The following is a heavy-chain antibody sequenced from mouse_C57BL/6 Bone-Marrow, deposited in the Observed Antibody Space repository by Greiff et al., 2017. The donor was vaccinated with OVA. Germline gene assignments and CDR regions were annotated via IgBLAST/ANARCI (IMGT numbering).Heavy chain of an antibody. J-gene: IGHJ4*01. D-gene: IGHD1-1*01. CDR1: GYTFTSYW. V-gene: IGHV1-64*01. CDR2: IHPNRGST. CDR3: ARPGGVVATRYAMDY. Sequence: VQLQQSGAELVKPGASVKLSCKASGYTFTSYWMHWVKQRPGQGLEWIGMIHPNRGSTNYNEKFKSKATLTVDKSSSTAYMQLSSLTSEDSAVYYCARPGGVVATRYAMDYWGQGTSVTVSS.